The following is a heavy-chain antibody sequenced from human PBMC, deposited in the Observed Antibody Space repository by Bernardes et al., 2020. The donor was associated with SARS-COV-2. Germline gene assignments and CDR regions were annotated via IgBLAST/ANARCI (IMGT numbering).Heavy chain of an antibody. CDR3: AKDPGSPSCCWSWFDP. Sequence: GGSLRLSCAASGFTFSSYAMSWVRQAPGKGLEWVSGINGGGDGTKYADSVKGRFTISRDNSQNTLYLQMNSLTAEDTAMYYCAKDPGSPSCCWSWFDPWGQGTLVTVSS. CDR1: GFTFSSYA. CDR2: INGGGDGT. V-gene: IGHV3-23*01. J-gene: IGHJ5*02. D-gene: IGHD2-2*01.